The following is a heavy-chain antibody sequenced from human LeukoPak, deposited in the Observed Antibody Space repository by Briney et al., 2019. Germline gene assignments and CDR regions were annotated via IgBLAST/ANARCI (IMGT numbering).Heavy chain of an antibody. J-gene: IGHJ4*02. CDR1: GFTFSSYA. CDR3: ARDLDSSGWYAIDY. Sequence: GGSLRLSCAASGFTFSSYAMHWVRQAPGKGLEWVAVISYDGSNKYYADSVKGRFTISRDNSKNTLYLQMNSLRAEDTAVYYCARDLDSSGWYAIDYWGQGTLVTVSS. CDR2: ISYDGSNK. V-gene: IGHV3-30-3*01. D-gene: IGHD6-19*01.